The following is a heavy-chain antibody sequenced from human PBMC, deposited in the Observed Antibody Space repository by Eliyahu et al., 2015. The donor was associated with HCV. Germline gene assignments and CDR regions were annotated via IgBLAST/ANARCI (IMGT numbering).Heavy chain of an antibody. D-gene: IGHD2-15*01. CDR2: VDGDGTST. CDR3: ARIATPDIRHFQH. J-gene: IGHJ1*01. Sequence: EVQLVESGGGLVQPGGSLXXSCVASXFAXSXYWIHWVRQVPGKGLEWVSYVDGDGTSTRFADSVKGRFTISRDNARNTVYLQMNSLRAEDTAVYHCARIATPDIRHFQHWGRGTLVTVSS. CDR1: XFAXSXYW. V-gene: IGHV3-74*01.